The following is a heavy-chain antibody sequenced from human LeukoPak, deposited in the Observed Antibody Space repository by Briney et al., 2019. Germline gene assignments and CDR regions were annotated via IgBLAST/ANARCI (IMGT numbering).Heavy chain of an antibody. CDR2: ISSSGSTI. Sequence: GGSLRLSCAASGFTFSSYEMNWVRQAPGKGLEWVSYISSSGSTIYYADSVKGRFTISRDNAKNSLCLQMNSLRAEDTAVYYCASSYYYDSSGYYPFDYWGQGTLVTVSS. CDR1: GFTFSSYE. D-gene: IGHD3-22*01. CDR3: ASSYYYDSSGYYPFDY. J-gene: IGHJ4*02. V-gene: IGHV3-48*03.